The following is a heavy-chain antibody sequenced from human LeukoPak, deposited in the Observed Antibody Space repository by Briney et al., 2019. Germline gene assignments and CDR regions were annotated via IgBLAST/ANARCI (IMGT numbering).Heavy chain of an antibody. CDR2: IYYSGST. CDR3: ARAKKAYYYDSSGYYLPYFDY. V-gene: IGHV4-59*01. J-gene: IGHJ4*02. CDR1: RGSISSYY. D-gene: IGHD3-22*01. Sequence: SETLSLTCTVSRGSISSYYWSWIRQPPGKGLEWIGYIYYSGSTNYNPSLKSRVTISVDTSKNQFSLKLSSVTAADTAVYYCARAKKAYYYDSSGYYLPYFDYWGQGTLVTVSS.